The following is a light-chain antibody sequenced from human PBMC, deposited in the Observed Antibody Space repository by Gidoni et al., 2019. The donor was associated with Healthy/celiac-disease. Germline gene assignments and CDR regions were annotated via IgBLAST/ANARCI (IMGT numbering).Light chain of an antibody. J-gene: IGKJ1*01. CDR2: AAS. CDR1: QSISSY. Sequence: DIQMTQSPSSLSASVGDRVTITCRASQSISSYLNWYQQKPGKAPKLLIYAASSLQSGVPSRFSGRGSGTDFTLTISSLKPEDFATYYCQQSYSTPQTFGQGTKVEIK. V-gene: IGKV1-39*01. CDR3: QQSYSTPQT.